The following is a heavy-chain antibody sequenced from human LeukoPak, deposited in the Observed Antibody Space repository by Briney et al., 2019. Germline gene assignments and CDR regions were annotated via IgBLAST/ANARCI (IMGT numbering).Heavy chain of an antibody. V-gene: IGHV3-23*01. CDR3: AKDSHSSLDYGDYKSHMDV. Sequence: PGGSLRLSCAASGFTFSSYAMSWVRQAPGKGLEWASAISGSGGSTYYADSVKGRFTISRDNSKNTLYLQMNSLRAEDTAVYYCAKDSHSSLDYGDYKSHMDVWGKGTTVTVSS. CDR1: GFTFSSYA. D-gene: IGHD4-17*01. CDR2: ISGSGGST. J-gene: IGHJ6*04.